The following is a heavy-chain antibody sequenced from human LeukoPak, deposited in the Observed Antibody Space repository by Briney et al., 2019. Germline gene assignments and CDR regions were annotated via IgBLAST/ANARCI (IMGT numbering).Heavy chain of an antibody. CDR2: IKQDGSEK. CDR3: ARWVYGDVGAFDY. Sequence: GGSLRLSCAASGFTFSSYWMSWVRQAPGKGLEWVANIKQDGSEKYYVDSVKGRFTISRDNAKNSLYLQMNSLRAEDTAVYYCARWVYGDVGAFDYWGQGTLVTVSS. V-gene: IGHV3-7*01. CDR1: GFTFSSYW. J-gene: IGHJ4*02. D-gene: IGHD4-17*01.